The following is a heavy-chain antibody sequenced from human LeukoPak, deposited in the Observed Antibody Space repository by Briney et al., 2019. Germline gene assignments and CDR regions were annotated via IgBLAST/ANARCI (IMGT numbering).Heavy chain of an antibody. CDR3: ARDRGGYSYAYDY. J-gene: IGHJ4*02. V-gene: IGHV4-4*02. D-gene: IGHD5-18*01. Sequence: SEALSLTCAVSGGSVSSNWWSWVRQPPGKGLEWIGEIHHSGVTNYNPSLKSRVIISPDKSKNQFSLILNSVTAADTAVYYCARDRGGYSYAYDYWGQGTLVTVSS. CDR2: IHHSGVT. CDR1: GGSVSSNW.